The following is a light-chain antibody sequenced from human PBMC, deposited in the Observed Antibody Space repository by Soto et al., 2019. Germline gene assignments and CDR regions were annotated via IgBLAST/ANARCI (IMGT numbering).Light chain of an antibody. J-gene: IGKJ4*01. CDR3: QQRSNWLT. CDR1: QSVASD. V-gene: IGKV3-11*01. CDR2: DAS. Sequence: IVLTQSPATMSVSPGERASLSCRASQSVASDLAWYQQKPGQAPRLLIYDASNRATGIPARFSGSGSGTDFTLTISSLEPEDFAVYYCQQRSNWLTFGGGTRV.